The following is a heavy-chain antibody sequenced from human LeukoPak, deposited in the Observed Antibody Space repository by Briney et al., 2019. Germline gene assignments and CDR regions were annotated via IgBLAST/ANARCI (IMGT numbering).Heavy chain of an antibody. Sequence: PSETLTLTCTVSGYSISSGYYWGWIRQPPGKGLEWIGSIYHSGSTYYNPSLKSRVTISVDTSKNQFSLKLSSVTAADTAVYYCARFPTLEHGWFDPWGQGTLVTVSS. J-gene: IGHJ5*02. CDR1: GYSISSGYY. CDR3: ARFPTLEHGWFDP. CDR2: IYHSGST. V-gene: IGHV4-38-2*02. D-gene: IGHD1/OR15-1a*01.